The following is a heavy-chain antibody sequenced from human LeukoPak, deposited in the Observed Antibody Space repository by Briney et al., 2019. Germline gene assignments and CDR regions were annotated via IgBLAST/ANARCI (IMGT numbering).Heavy chain of an antibody. CDR1: GYSISSGYY. J-gene: IGHJ4*02. CDR3: ARGVVIAPQTFDY. Sequence: SETLSLTCTVSGYSISSGYYWGWIRQPPGKGLEWIGSIYHTGSTYYNPSLKSRVTISVDTSKNQFSLKLSSVTAADTAVYYCARGVVIAPQTFDYWGQGTLVTVSS. V-gene: IGHV4-38-2*02. D-gene: IGHD2-21*01. CDR2: IYHTGST.